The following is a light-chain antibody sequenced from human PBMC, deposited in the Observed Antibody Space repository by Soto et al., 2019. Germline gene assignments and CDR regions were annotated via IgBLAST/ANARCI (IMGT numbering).Light chain of an antibody. CDR2: GAS. V-gene: IGKV3-15*01. CDR1: QSISTN. J-gene: IGKJ1*01. Sequence: EIVLTQSPGTLSLSPGERATLSCRASQSISTNYLAWYQQKPGQAPRLLIYGASTRATGIPARFSGSGSGIEFTLTISSLQSEDFAVYYCQQYNNWWTFGQGTKVDNK. CDR3: QQYNNWWT.